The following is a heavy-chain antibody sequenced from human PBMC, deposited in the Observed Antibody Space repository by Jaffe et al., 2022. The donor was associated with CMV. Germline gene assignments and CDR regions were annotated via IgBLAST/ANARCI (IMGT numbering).Heavy chain of an antibody. D-gene: IGHD3-10*01. Sequence: QVQLVESGGGVVQPGRSLRLSCAASGFTFSSYGMHWVRQAPGKGLEWVAVISYDGNNKYYADSVKGRFTISRDNSKNTLYLQMNSLRAEDTAVYYCAKALSGYGSVFAPFDYWGQGTLVTVSS. V-gene: IGHV3-30*18. CDR1: GFTFSSYG. CDR3: AKALSGYGSVFAPFDY. J-gene: IGHJ4*02. CDR2: ISYDGNNK.